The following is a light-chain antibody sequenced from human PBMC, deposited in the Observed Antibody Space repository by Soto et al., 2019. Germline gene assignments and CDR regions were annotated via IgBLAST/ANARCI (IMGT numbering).Light chain of an antibody. V-gene: IGKV3-20*01. CDR1: QSVSSSY. CDR3: QQYGSSWT. J-gene: IGKJ1*01. Sequence: ELVFTQSPGTLSLSPGERSTLSCRASQSVSSSYLAWYQHKPGQAPRLLIYGASSRATGIPDRFSGSGSGTDFTLTISRLEPEDFAVYYCQQYGSSWTVGQGTKVDI. CDR2: GAS.